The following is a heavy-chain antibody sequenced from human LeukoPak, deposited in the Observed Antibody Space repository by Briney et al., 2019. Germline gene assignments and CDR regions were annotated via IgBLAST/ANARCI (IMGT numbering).Heavy chain of an antibody. J-gene: IGHJ4*02. V-gene: IGHV4-30-4*01. D-gene: IGHD3-10*01. CDR2: IYYSGST. CDR1: GGSISSGDYY. Sequence: SQTLSLTCTVSGGSISSGDYYWSWIRQPPGKGLEWIGYIYYSGSTYYNPSLKSRVAISVDTSKNQFSLELSSVTAADTAVYYCARQYGSGSYTFDYWGQGTLVTVSS. CDR3: ARQYGSGSYTFDY.